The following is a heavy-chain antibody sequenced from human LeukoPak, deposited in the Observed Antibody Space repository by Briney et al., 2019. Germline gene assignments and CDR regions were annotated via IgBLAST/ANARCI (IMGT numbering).Heavy chain of an antibody. Sequence: ASVKVSCKASGYTFTSYYMHWVRQAPGQGLEWMGIINPSGGSTSYAQKFQGRVTMTRDTSTSTVYMELSSLRSEDTAVYYCARDGGYSPKCYYAMDVWGQGTTVTVSS. V-gene: IGHV1-46*01. D-gene: IGHD5-18*01. CDR1: GYTFTSYY. CDR3: ARDGGYSPKCYYAMDV. J-gene: IGHJ6*02. CDR2: INPSGGST.